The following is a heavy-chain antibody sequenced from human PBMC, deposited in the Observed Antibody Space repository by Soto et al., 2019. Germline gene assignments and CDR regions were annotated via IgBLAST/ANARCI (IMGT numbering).Heavy chain of an antibody. Sequence: GGSLRLSCTASGFTFGDYAMSWFRQAPGKGLEWVGFIRSKAYGGTTEYAASVKGRFTISRDDSKSIAYLQMNSLKTEDTAVYYCTRDPFSRWTTATHYFDYWGQGTLVTVSS. V-gene: IGHV3-49*03. D-gene: IGHD4-17*01. J-gene: IGHJ4*02. CDR3: TRDPFSRWTTATHYFDY. CDR1: GFTFGDYA. CDR2: IRSKAYGGTT.